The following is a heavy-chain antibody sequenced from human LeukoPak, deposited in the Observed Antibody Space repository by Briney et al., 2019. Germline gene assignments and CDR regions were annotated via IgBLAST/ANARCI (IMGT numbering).Heavy chain of an antibody. V-gene: IGHV4-59*08. J-gene: IGHJ4*02. Sequence: SETLSLTCTVSGGSISSYYWSWIRQPPGNGLEWIGYIYYTGSTNYNPSLKSRVTISVDTSKNQFSLKLSSVTAADTAVYSCARHRSPPFYFDYWGQGTLVTVSS. D-gene: IGHD2-15*01. CDR3: ARHRSPPFYFDY. CDR2: IYYTGST. CDR1: GGSISSYY.